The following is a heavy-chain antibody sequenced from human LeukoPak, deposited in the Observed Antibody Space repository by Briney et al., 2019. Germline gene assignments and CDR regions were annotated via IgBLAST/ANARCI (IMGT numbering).Heavy chain of an antibody. J-gene: IGHJ6*02. V-gene: IGHV1-46*02. Sequence: ASVKASCKTSGYSFNSHHVHWVRQAPGQGLEWMGVKFSHDGTTSYTQNFQGRLTMTRDTSTSTVYMELSSLRSEDTAVYYCARDSGNFHYDMDVWGQGTTVIVSS. CDR3: ARDSGNFHYDMDV. D-gene: IGHD3-10*01. CDR2: KFSHDGTT. CDR1: GYSFNSHH.